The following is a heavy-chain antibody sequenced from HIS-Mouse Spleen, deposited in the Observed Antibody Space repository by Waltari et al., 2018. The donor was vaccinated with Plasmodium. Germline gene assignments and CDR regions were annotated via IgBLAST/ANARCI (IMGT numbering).Heavy chain of an antibody. J-gene: IGHJ3*02. CDR1: GGTFSRYA. V-gene: IGHV1-69*04. Sequence: QVQLVQSGAEVKKPGSSVKFSCKASGGTFSRYAIGWVRQAPGQGLEWMGSIIPILGITNYAQNFQGRVTITADKSTSTAYMELSSLRSEDTAVYYCARVLSIAAAGKDAFDIWGQGTMVTVSS. CDR3: ARVLSIAAAGKDAFDI. CDR2: IIPILGIT. D-gene: IGHD6-13*01.